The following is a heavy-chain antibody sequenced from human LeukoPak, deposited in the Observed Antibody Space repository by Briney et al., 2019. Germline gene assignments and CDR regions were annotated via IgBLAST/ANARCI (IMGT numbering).Heavy chain of an antibody. Sequence: ASVKVSCKASGYTFTSYGISWVRQAPGQGLEWMGWISAYNGNTNYAQKPQGRVTMTTDTSTSTAYMELRSLRSDDTAVYYCARLGRITIFGVVKPDHFDYWGQGTLVTVSS. D-gene: IGHD3-3*01. CDR1: GYTFTSYG. CDR2: ISAYNGNT. CDR3: ARLGRITIFGVVKPDHFDY. J-gene: IGHJ4*02. V-gene: IGHV1-18*01.